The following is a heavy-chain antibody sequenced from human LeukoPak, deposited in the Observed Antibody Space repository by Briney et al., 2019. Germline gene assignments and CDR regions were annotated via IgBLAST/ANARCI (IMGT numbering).Heavy chain of an antibody. CDR2: VYYTGGT. V-gene: IGHV4-39*01. Sequence: SETLSLTCTVSGGSISGGDYYWGWIRQPPGKGLEWIGGVYYTGGTYYTPSLTSRVTVSVDTSKNQFSLKLSSVTAADTAVYYCARGNYDILTGYLYWGQGTLVTVSS. CDR1: GGSISGGDYY. D-gene: IGHD3-9*01. CDR3: ARGNYDILTGYLY. J-gene: IGHJ4*02.